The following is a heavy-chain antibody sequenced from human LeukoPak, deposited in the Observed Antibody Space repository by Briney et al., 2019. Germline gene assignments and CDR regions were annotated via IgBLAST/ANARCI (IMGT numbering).Heavy chain of an antibody. CDR1: GYTFTVNY. J-gene: IGHJ4*02. CDR2: INPNTGGT. CDR3: ARIHQYYSDGNGYYER. D-gene: IGHD3-22*01. V-gene: IGHV1-2*02. Sequence: ASVKVPCKTSGYTFTVNYIHWMRQAPGQGLEWMGWINPNTGGTNYGQKFQGRVTMTRDTSISTAYMELSSLRSDDTAVYYCARIHQYYSDGNGYYERWGQGTLVTVSS.